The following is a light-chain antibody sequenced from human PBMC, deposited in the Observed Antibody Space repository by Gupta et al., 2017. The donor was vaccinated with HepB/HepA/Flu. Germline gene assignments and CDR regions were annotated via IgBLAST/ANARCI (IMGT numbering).Light chain of an antibody. Sequence: EIVLTQSPGTLSLSSGERATLSCRASQSLSSSYLAWYQQKPGQAPSLLIYGASSRATGIPDSFSGSGSGTDFTLTISRLEPEDFAVYYCQQYDGSPFTFGDGTKVDFK. CDR1: QSLSSSY. CDR2: GAS. V-gene: IGKV3-20*01. CDR3: QQYDGSPFT. J-gene: IGKJ3*01.